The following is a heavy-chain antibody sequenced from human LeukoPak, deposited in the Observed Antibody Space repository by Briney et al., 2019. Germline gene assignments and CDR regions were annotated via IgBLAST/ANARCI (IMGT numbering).Heavy chain of an antibody. Sequence: GGSLRLSCAASGFTFSSYSMNWVRQAPGKGLEWVSSISSSSSYIYYADSVKGRFTISRDNAKNSPYLQMNSLRAEDTAVYYCARDPRGYSHGSHFDYWGQGTLVTVSS. V-gene: IGHV3-21*01. CDR3: ARDPRGYSHGSHFDY. CDR2: ISSSSSYI. J-gene: IGHJ4*02. CDR1: GFTFSSYS. D-gene: IGHD5-18*01.